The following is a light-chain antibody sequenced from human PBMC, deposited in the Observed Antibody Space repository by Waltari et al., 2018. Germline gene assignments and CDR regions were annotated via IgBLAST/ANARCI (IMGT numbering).Light chain of an antibody. J-gene: IGKJ1*01. Sequence: DIVLTQSPDSLPVSLGERATTNCKSSQNILYTANNKNYLAWYQQKPGQPPKLLIYWASTRQFGVPERFSGSGSGTDFTLTISSLQAEDVAVYYCQQFFGTPWTFGQGTKVEIK. CDR1: QNILYTANNKNY. CDR2: WAS. CDR3: QQFFGTPWT. V-gene: IGKV4-1*01.